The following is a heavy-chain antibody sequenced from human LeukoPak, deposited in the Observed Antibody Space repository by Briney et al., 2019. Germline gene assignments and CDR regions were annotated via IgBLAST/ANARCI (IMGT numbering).Heavy chain of an antibody. CDR1: GFTFSSYS. CDR3: ARDMTMTQMGY. CDR2: ISSSSSYI. Sequence: GGSLRLSCAASGFTFSSYSMNWVRQAPGKGLEWVSSISSSSSYIYYADSVKGRFTISRDNAKNSLYPQMNSLRAEDTAVYYCARDMTMTQMGYWGQGTLVTVSS. D-gene: IGHD3-22*01. V-gene: IGHV3-21*01. J-gene: IGHJ4*02.